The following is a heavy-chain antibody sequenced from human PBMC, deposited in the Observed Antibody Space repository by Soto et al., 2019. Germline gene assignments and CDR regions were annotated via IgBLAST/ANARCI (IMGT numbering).Heavy chain of an antibody. D-gene: IGHD6-13*01. J-gene: IGHJ6*02. CDR1: AFTFDDHA. V-gene: IGHV3-9*01. CDR2: MTWNGGTI. Sequence: GGSLRLSCAASAFTFDDHAMHWVRQAPGKGLEWVSGMTWNGGTIAYADSVKGRFTISRDNAKKFLFLQMNSLRAEDTALYYCATDRALRYSSGFYRMNVWGQGTTVTASS. CDR3: ATDRALRYSSGFYRMNV.